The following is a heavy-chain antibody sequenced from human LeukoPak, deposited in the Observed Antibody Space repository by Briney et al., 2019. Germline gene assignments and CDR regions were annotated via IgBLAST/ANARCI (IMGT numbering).Heavy chain of an antibody. CDR1: GGSISSYY. D-gene: IGHD6-19*01. Sequence: SETLSLTCTVSGGSISSYYWSWIRQPPGKGLEWIGYIFDSGSTNYNPSLKSRVTISVDTSKSQFSLRLSSVTAADTAVYYCARHRSGSSWFAPWGQGTRVTVSS. CDR2: IFDSGST. J-gene: IGHJ5*02. CDR3: ARHRSGSSWFAP. V-gene: IGHV4-59*08.